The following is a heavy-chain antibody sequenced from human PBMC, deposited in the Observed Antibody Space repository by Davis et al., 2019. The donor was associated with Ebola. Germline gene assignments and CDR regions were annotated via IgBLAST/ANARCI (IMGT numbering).Heavy chain of an antibody. V-gene: IGHV4-34*01. J-gene: IGHJ3*02. D-gene: IGHD5-24*01. CDR2: INHSGST. Sequence: SETLSLTCAVYGGSFSGYYWSWIRQPPGKGLEWIGEINHSGSTNYNPSLKSRVTISVDTSKNQFSLKLSSVTAADTAVYYCARDLVIVEMATTSVPGAFDIWGQGTMVTVSS. CDR3: ARDLVIVEMATTSVPGAFDI. CDR1: GGSFSGYY.